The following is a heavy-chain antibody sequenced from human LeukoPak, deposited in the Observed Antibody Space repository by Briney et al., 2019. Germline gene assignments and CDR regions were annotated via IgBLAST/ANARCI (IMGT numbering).Heavy chain of an antibody. J-gene: IGHJ4*02. CDR3: VSGAVIAHFDY. V-gene: IGHV1-2*02. CDR1: GYTFTSYN. D-gene: IGHD2-21*01. Sequence: ASVKVSCKASGYTFTSYNMHWVRQAPGQGLEWMGWVYPATGGTNYAQKFQGRVTMTTDTSISTAYMELRGLTSDDTAVYFCVSGAVIAHFDYWGQGTLVTVSS. CDR2: VYPATGGT.